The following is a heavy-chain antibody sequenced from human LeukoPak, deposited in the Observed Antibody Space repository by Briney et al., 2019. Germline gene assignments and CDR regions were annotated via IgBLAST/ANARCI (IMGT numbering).Heavy chain of an antibody. D-gene: IGHD3-10*02. V-gene: IGHV1-69*05. Sequence: IPIFGTANYAQKFQGRVTITTDESTSTAYMELSSLRSEDTAVYYCARGLAYVGAYYYYMDVWGKGTTVTVSS. CDR3: ARGLAYVGAYYYYMDV. CDR2: IPIFGTA. J-gene: IGHJ6*03.